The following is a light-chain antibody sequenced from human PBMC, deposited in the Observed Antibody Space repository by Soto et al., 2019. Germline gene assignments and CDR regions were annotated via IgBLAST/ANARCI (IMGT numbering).Light chain of an antibody. J-gene: IGLJ1*01. Sequence: QSALTHPASVSGSPGQSITISCTGGISDIGGYNYVSWFQQHPGKAPKLMIYKVTNRPSGVSNRFSGSKSGSTASLTISGLQAEDEADYYCSSYTSSNTLVFGTGTKVTVL. V-gene: IGLV2-14*01. CDR2: KVT. CDR3: SSYTSSNTLV. CDR1: ISDIGGYNY.